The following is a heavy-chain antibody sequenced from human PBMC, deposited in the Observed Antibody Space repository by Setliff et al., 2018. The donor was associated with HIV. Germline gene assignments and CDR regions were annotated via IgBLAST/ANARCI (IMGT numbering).Heavy chain of an antibody. CDR3: ARHAAGPDGPFDY. D-gene: IGHD2-2*01. J-gene: IGHJ4*02. CDR1: GYSMSSGYY. V-gene: IGHV4-38-2*01. Sequence: PSETLSLTCGVSGYSMSSGYYWGWIRQPPGQGLEWIGNVYHTGSTYYNPSLKSRVTISVDTSKNQFSLKLSSVIAADTAVYYWARHAAGPDGPFDYWGQGTLVTVSS. CDR2: VYHTGST.